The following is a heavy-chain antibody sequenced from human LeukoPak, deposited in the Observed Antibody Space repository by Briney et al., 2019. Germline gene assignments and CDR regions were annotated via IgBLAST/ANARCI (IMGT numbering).Heavy chain of an antibody. J-gene: IGHJ4*02. CDR3: ARAAVVLLWFGYFDY. Sequence: GGSLRLSCAASGFIFSSYAMHWVRQAPGKGLEWVAVISYDGSNKYYADSVKGRFTISRDNSKNTLYLQMNSLRAEDTAVYYCARAAVVLLWFGYFDYWGQGTLVTVSS. D-gene: IGHD3-10*01. V-gene: IGHV3-30-3*01. CDR2: ISYDGSNK. CDR1: GFIFSSYA.